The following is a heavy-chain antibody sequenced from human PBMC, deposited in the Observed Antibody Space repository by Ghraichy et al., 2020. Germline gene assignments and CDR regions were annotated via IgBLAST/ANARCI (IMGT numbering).Heavy chain of an antibody. CDR2: ISGDDGRT. D-gene: IGHD6-19*01. V-gene: IGHV3-43*02. J-gene: IGHJ4*02. Sequence: GGSLRLSCAASGFTFDDYAMHWVRQAPGKGLEWVSLISGDDGRTYYADSVKGRFTISRDNSKNSLYLQMNSLITEDTALYYCAKDTVAGTVYWGQGTLVTVSS. CDR1: GFTFDDYA. CDR3: AKDTVAGTVY.